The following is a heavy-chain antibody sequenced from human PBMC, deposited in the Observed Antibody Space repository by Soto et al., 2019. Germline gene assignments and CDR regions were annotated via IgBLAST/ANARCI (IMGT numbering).Heavy chain of an antibody. CDR3: ARDQWGSSSSGDY. Sequence: GGSLRLSCAASGFTFSSYSMNWVRQAPGKGLEWVSSISSSSSYIYYADSVKGRFTISRDNAKNSLYLQINSLRAEDTAVYYCARDQWGSSSSGDYWGQGTLVTVSS. J-gene: IGHJ4*02. D-gene: IGHD6-6*01. CDR1: GFTFSSYS. V-gene: IGHV3-21*01. CDR2: ISSSSSYI.